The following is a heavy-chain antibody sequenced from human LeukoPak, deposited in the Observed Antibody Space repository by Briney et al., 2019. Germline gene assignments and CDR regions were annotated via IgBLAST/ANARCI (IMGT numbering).Heavy chain of an antibody. CDR1: GFTFSSYD. CDR2: IGIAGDT. V-gene: IGHV3-13*01. D-gene: IGHD3-10*01. J-gene: IGHJ2*01. Sequence: GGSLRLSCAASGFTFSSYDIHWVRHVTGKGLEWVSAIGIAGDTYYLDSVKGRFTISRENAKNSLYLQMNSLRVGVTAVYYCARGQLVRAGYFDLWGRGTLVTVSS. CDR3: ARGQLVRAGYFDL.